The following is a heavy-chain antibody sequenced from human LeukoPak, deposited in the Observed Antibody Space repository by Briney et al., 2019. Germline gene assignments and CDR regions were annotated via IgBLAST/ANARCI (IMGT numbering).Heavy chain of an antibody. CDR1: GFTFSSYA. Sequence: GGSLRLSCAASGFTFSSYAMSWVRQAPGKGLEWVSVIYSGGSTYYADSVKGRFTISRDNSKNTLYLQMNSLRAEDTAVYYCATSSGYIIDYWGQGTLVTVSS. D-gene: IGHD3-22*01. J-gene: IGHJ4*02. CDR2: IYSGGST. CDR3: ATSSGYIIDY. V-gene: IGHV3-66*01.